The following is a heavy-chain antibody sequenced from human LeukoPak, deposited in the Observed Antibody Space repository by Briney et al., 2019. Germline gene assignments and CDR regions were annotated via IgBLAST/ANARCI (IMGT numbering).Heavy chain of an antibody. CDR2: ISDSGAGT. V-gene: IGHV3-23*01. D-gene: IGHD6-13*01. CDR3: AKELGASGTPFFDF. J-gene: IGHJ4*02. CDR1: GFTFRNYA. Sequence: GGSLRLSCAASGFTFRNYAMSWVRQDPERGLEWVSGISDSGAGTYYADSVKGRFTISRDNSKNTLYLQMGSLRAEDTAVYYCAKELGASGTPFFDFWGQGTLVTVAS.